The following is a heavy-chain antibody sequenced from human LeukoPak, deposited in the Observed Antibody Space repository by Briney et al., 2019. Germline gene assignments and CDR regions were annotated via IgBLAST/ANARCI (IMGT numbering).Heavy chain of an antibody. CDR1: GYTFTGYY. V-gene: IGHV1-2*02. CDR2: ISPNSGGT. Sequence: ASVTVSFKASGYTFTGYYIHWVRRAPGQGLAWMGCISPNSGGTNYAQKLQGRVTMTRDTSINTAYMELSSLRSDDTAVYYCARVTAPGDTSGWSAFDYWGQGTLVTVSS. CDR3: ARVTAPGDTSGWSAFDY. D-gene: IGHD6-19*01. J-gene: IGHJ4*02.